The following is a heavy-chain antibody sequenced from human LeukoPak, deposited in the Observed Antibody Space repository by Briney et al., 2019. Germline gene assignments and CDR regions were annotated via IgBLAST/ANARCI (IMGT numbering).Heavy chain of an antibody. CDR3: TKMARGNSYGCPEY. J-gene: IGHJ4*02. D-gene: IGHD5-18*01. V-gene: IGHV3-49*04. Sequence: PGRSLRLSCITSGFIFGDYALSWVRRAPGKGLEWVGFIRSRANGGTAEYAASVQGRFTISRDDSNSVAYLQMNSLKSEDTAVYYCTKMARGNSYGCPEYWGQGTLVTVSS. CDR1: GFIFGDYA. CDR2: IRSRANGGTA.